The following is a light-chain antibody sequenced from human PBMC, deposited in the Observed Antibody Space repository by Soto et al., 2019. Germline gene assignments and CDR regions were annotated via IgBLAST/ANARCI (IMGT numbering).Light chain of an antibody. J-gene: IGKJ1*01. Sequence: EIVMTQSPATLSVSPGERATLSCRASQSVSTNLAWYQQKPGQAPRLLVYGASTRATGIPARFSGSGYRTEFTLTISSRQSEDFAIYYCQKYNNWPPWTFGQGTKVEIK. CDR3: QKYNNWPPWT. CDR1: QSVSTN. CDR2: GAS. V-gene: IGKV3-15*01.